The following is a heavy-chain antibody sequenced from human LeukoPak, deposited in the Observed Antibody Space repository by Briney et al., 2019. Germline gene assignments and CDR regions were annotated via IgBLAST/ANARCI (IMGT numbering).Heavy chain of an antibody. Sequence: ASVKVSCKASGGTFSSYTISWVRLAPGQGLEWMGGIIPIFGAANYAQKFQGRVTITADESTSTAYMELSSLRSEDTAVYYCARDRDDSPLQADYWGQGTLVTVSS. CDR1: GGTFSSYT. CDR2: IIPIFGAA. D-gene: IGHD3-22*01. J-gene: IGHJ4*02. V-gene: IGHV1-69*13. CDR3: ARDRDDSPLQADY.